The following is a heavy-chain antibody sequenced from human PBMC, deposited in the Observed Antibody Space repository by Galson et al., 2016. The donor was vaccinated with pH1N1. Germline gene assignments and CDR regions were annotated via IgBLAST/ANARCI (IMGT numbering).Heavy chain of an antibody. CDR3: ARQNDYGDYRGDAFDI. V-gene: IGHV5-51*01. D-gene: IGHD4-17*01. CDR2: IHLGGSHI. Sequence: QSGAEVKKPGESLKISCKGSGYRVPSSWISWVRQMPGKGLEWMGIIHLGGSHIRYRPSFQGQVTISADKSINIVSLQWSSLKASDTAMYYCARQNDYGDYRGDAFDIWGQGTMVTVSS. J-gene: IGHJ3*02. CDR1: GYRVPSSW.